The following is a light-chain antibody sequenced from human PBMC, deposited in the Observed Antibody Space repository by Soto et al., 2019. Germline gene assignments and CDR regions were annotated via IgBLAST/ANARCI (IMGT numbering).Light chain of an antibody. V-gene: IGLV2-11*01. Sequence: QSALTQPRSVSGSPGQSVTISCTGTSSDVGGYNYVSWYQQHPGKAPKLMIYDVSKRPSGVPDRFSGSNSGNTASLTISGLQAEDEADYYCFSYATNTTFWAFGGGTKLTVL. CDR1: SSDVGGYNY. J-gene: IGLJ3*02. CDR2: DVS. CDR3: FSYATNTTFWA.